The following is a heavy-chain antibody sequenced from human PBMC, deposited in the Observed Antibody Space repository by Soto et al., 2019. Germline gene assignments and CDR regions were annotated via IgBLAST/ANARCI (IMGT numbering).Heavy chain of an antibody. CDR2: IYDSGST. CDR1: GGSISGGVGGLYY. V-gene: IGHV4-30-4*01. Sequence: SETLSLTCTVSGGSISGGVGGLYYWSWIRQPPGKGLEWIGYIYDSGSTYYNPSLKSRVTISVDTSKNQFSLRLSSVTAADTAVYYCAIEVIPLTTDWYFDFWGRGTLVTVSS. J-gene: IGHJ2*01. CDR3: AIEVIPLTTDWYFDF. D-gene: IGHD4-17*01.